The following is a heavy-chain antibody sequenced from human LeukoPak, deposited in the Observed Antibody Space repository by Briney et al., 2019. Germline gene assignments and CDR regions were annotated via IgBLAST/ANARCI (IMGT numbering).Heavy chain of an antibody. D-gene: IGHD2-8*02. V-gene: IGHV1-2*02. CDR3: AREPYPPPWYYFDY. CDR2: INPNSGGT. CDR1: GYTFTGHY. Sequence: GASVKVSCKASGYTFTGHYMHWVRQAPGQGLEWMGWINPNSGGTSYAQNFQGRVTMTRDTSIKTAYMEVSRLRSDDTAVYYCAREPYPPPWYYFDYWGQGTLVTVSS. J-gene: IGHJ4*02.